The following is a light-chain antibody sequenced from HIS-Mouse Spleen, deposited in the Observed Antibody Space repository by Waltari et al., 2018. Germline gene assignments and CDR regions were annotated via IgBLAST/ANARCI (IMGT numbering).Light chain of an antibody. J-gene: IGLJ2*01. CDR1: SSDVGGYNY. Sequence: QSALTQPRSVSGSPGQSVTISCTGTSSDVGGYNYVSWYQQHPGKAPKLMIYDVSNRPSGVSNRFSGSKSGNTASLTISALQAEDEADYYCSSYTSSSTLVVFGGGTKLTVL. V-gene: IGLV2-14*03. CDR3: SSYTSSSTLVV. CDR2: DVS.